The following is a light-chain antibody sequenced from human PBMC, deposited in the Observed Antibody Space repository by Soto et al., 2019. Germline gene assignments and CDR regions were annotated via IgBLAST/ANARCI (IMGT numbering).Light chain of an antibody. CDR3: QQYGRSPLST. J-gene: IGKJ2*01. V-gene: IGKV3-20*01. CDR1: QIVSSSY. Sequence: IVLTQSPGTLSLSPGERATLSCRASQIVSSSYLAWYQHKPGQAPRLLIYGTSSRATGIPDRFSGSGSGTDFTLTISRLEPEDFAVYYCQQYGRSPLSTFGQGTKLEIK. CDR2: GTS.